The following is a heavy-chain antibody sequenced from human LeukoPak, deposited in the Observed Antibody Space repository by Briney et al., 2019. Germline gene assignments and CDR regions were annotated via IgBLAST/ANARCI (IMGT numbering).Heavy chain of an antibody. D-gene: IGHD1-26*01. J-gene: IGHJ4*02. Sequence: PGGSLRLSCAASGFTFSNYWVHWVRQAPGKGLVWVSRINRDGTITKYADSVKGRFTVSRDNAKNTLNLQMNSLRAEDTAAYYCARDKKSGESSEIDYWGQGTLVTVSS. CDR3: ARDKKSGESSEIDY. V-gene: IGHV3-74*03. CDR1: GFTFSNYW. CDR2: INRDGTIT.